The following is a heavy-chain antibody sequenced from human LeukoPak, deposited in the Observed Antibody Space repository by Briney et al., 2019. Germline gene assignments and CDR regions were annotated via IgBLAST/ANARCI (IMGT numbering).Heavy chain of an antibody. CDR1: GFTFSSYG. V-gene: IGHV3-30*18. CDR2: ISYDGSNK. J-gene: IGHJ4*02. D-gene: IGHD3-16*01. Sequence: GGSLRLSCVAPGFTFSSYGMHWVRQAPGKGLEWVAVISYDGSNKYYADSVKGRFTISRDNSKNTLYLQMNSLRAEDTALYYCAKDGGSTRLDYWGQGTLVTVSS. CDR3: AKDGGSTRLDY.